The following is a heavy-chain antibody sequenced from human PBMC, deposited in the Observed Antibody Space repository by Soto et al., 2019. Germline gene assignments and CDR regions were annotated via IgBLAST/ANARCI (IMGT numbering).Heavy chain of an antibody. Sequence: GGSLRLSCAASGFTVSSNYMSWVRQAPGKGLEWVSVIHSGGSTSYADSVKGRFTTSRDTSKNTLYLQMNSLRAEDTAVYYCAKDLGGATTIWGQGTLVTAPQ. CDR1: GFTVSSNY. D-gene: IGHD1-26*01. V-gene: IGHV3-53*05. J-gene: IGHJ4*02. CDR2: IHSGGST. CDR3: AKDLGGATTI.